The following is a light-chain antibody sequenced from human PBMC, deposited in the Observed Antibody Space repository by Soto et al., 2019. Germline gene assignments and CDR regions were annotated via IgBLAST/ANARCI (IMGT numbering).Light chain of an antibody. CDR1: QSISSY. CDR3: LQDYNYPYS. CDR2: AAS. J-gene: IGKJ2*01. Sequence: TQMTQSPSSLSASVGDRVTITCLASQSISSYLNWYQQKPGKAPKLLIYAASSLQSGVPSRFSGSGSGTDFALTIGSLQPEDFATYFCLQDYNYPYSFGQGTKVDIK. V-gene: IGKV1-6*01.